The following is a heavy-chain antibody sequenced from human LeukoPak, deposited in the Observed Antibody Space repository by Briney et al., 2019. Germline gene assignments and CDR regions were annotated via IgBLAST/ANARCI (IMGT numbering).Heavy chain of an antibody. J-gene: IGHJ4*02. D-gene: IGHD2-2*02. Sequence: GGSLRLSCAASGFTFSSYWMHWVRQAPGKGLVWVSRINSDGGSTSYADSVKGRFTISRDNAKNTLYLQMNSLRAEDTAVYYCARDEYCSSTSCYKLDYWGQGTLVTVSS. CDR3: ARDEYCSSTSCYKLDY. CDR2: INSDGGST. V-gene: IGHV3-74*01. CDR1: GFTFSSYW.